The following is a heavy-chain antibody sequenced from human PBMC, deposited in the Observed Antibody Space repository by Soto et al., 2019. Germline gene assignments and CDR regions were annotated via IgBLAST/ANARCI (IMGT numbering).Heavy chain of an antibody. CDR1: GGTFSSYT. J-gene: IGHJ1*01. Sequence: ASVKVSCKASGGTFSSYTISWVRQAPGQGLEWMGRIIPILGIANYAQKFQGRVTITADKSTSTAYMELSSLRSEDTAVYYCARGSYSSSFRAEYFQHWGQGTLVTVSS. V-gene: IGHV1-69*02. CDR3: ARGSYSSSFRAEYFQH. CDR2: IIPILGIA. D-gene: IGHD6-6*01.